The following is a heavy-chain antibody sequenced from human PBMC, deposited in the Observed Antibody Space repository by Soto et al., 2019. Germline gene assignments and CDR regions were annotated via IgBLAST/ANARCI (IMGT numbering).Heavy chain of an antibody. CDR1: GGSVSSGSYY. D-gene: IGHD3-10*01. CDR2: IYYSGST. CDR3: ASDLWFGDPARDY. V-gene: IGHV4-61*01. J-gene: IGHJ4*02. Sequence: PSETLSLTCTVSGGSVSSGSYYWSWIRQPPGKGLEWIGYIYYSGSTNYNPSLKSRVTISVDTSKNQFSLKLSSVTAADTAVYYCASDLWFGDPARDYWGQGTLVTVSS.